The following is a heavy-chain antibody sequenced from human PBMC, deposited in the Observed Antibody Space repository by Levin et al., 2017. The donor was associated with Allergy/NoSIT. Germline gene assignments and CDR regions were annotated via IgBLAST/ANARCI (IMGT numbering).Heavy chain of an antibody. CDR3: ARGQSSSYGDNRLGFQS. Sequence: KGLALFSYISGSGRTIYYADSVKGRFTISRDNAKNSLYLQMNSLRAEDTAVYYCARGQSSSYGDNRLGFQSWGQGTLVTVSS. J-gene: IGHJ4*02. CDR2: ISGSGRTI. V-gene: IGHV3-48*03. D-gene: IGHD4-17*01.